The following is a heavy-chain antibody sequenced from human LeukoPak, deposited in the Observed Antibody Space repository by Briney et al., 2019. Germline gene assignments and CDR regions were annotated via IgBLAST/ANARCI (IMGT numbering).Heavy chain of an antibody. CDR2: ISYDGSNK. CDR3: ASYDYGDYVGNAFDI. J-gene: IGHJ3*02. D-gene: IGHD4-17*01. CDR1: GFTFSSYA. V-gene: IGHV3-30-3*01. Sequence: GGSLRLSCAASGFTFSSYAMHWVRQVPGKGLEWVAVISYDGSNKYYADSVKGRFTISRDNSKNTLYLQMNSLRAEDTAVYYCASYDYGDYVGNAFDIWGQGTMVTVSS.